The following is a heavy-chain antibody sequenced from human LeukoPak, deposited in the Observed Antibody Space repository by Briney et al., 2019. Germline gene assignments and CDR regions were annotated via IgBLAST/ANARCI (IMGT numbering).Heavy chain of an antibody. CDR2: IHSGGST. CDR1: GFTVSSNY. J-gene: IGHJ4*02. Sequence: GGSLRLPCAASGFTVSSNYMSWVRQAPGKGLEWVSVIHSGGSTYYADSVKGRFTISRDNSKNTLYLQMNSLRAEDTAVYYCARAEKATIFDYWGQGTLVTVSS. CDR3: ARAEKATIFDY. D-gene: IGHD5-24*01. V-gene: IGHV3-53*01.